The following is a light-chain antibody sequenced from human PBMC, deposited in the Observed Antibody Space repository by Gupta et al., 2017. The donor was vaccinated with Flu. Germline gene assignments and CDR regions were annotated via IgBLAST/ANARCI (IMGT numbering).Light chain of an antibody. V-gene: IGKV3-15*01. CDR3: QQYNNWPPWT. CDR1: QSVSSN. CDR2: GAA. J-gene: IGKJ1*01. Sequence: EMVMTQSPATLSVSPGERATLSCRASQSVSSNLAWYQQKPDQAPRRLIYGAATRATGLPARFSGSGSGIEFTLTISSRQSEDFAVYYCQQYNNWPPWTFGQGTKVEI.